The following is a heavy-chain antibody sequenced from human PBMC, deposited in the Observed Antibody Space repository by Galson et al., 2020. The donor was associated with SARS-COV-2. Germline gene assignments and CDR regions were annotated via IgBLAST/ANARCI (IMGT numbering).Heavy chain of an antibody. Sequence: ASVTVSCKVSGYTLTELSMHWVRQAPGQGLEWMGGFDPEDGETIYAQKFQGRVTMTEDTSTDTAYMELSSLRSEDTAVYYWATGTPVLATYWFDPWGQGTLVTVSS. D-gene: IGHD3-3*01. CDR1: GYTLTELS. J-gene: IGHJ5*02. CDR3: ATGTPVLATYWFDP. CDR2: FDPEDGET. V-gene: IGHV1-24*01.